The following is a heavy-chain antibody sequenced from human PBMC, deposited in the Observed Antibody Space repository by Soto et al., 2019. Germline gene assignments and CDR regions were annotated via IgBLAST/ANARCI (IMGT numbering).Heavy chain of an antibody. D-gene: IGHD3-22*01. V-gene: IGHV6-1*01. J-gene: IGHJ5*02. CDR2: TYYRSKWYN. CDR3: ARDQDDSSGQGNWFDP. CDR1: GDCVSSNSAA. Sequence: SQTLSLTCSISGDCVSSNSAAWNWIRQSPSRGLEWLGRTYYRSKWYNDYAVSVKSRITINPDTSKNQFSLQLNSVTPEDTAVYYCARDQDDSSGQGNWFDPWGQGTLVTVSS.